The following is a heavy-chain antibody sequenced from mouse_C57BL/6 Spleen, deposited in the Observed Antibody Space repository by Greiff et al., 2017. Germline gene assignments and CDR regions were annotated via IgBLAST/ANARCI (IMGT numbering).Heavy chain of an antibody. CDR2: IDPSDSYT. CDR1: GYTFTSYW. Sequence: QVQLQQPGAELVKPGASVKLSCKASGYTFTSYWMQWVKQRPGQGLEWIGEIDPSDSYTNYNQKFKGKATLTVDTSSSTAYMQLSSLTSEDSAVYYCARRGYYYGSSYWGQGTTLTVSS. V-gene: IGHV1-50*01. J-gene: IGHJ2*01. D-gene: IGHD1-1*01. CDR3: ARRGYYYGSSY.